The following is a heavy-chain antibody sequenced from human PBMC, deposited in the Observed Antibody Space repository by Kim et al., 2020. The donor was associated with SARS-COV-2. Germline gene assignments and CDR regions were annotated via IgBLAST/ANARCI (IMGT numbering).Heavy chain of an antibody. CDR3: ARDRASFDMHSTIDY. CDR1: GYTFTSYG. V-gene: IGHV1-18*04. CDR2: ISAYNGNT. D-gene: IGHD3-9*01. Sequence: ASVKVSCKASGYTFTSYGISWVRQAPGQGLEWMGWISAYNGNTNYAQKLQGRVTMTTDTSTSTAYMELRSLRSDDTAVYYCARDRASFDMHSTIDYWGQGTLVTVSS. J-gene: IGHJ4*02.